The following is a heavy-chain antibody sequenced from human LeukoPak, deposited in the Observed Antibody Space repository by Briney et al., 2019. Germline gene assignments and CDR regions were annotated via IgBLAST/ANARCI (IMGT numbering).Heavy chain of an antibody. J-gene: IGHJ3*02. D-gene: IGHD3-22*01. V-gene: IGHV3-30*02. CDR3: AKDYDSSGWAAFDI. Sequence: GGSLRVSCSASGFTFSSYAIHWVRQAPGRGLEWVAVIWYDVNHKYYADSVKGRFTISRDNSKNTLYLQMNSLRAEDTAVYYCAKDYDSSGWAAFDIWGQGTMVTVSS. CDR1: GFTFSSYA. CDR2: IWYDVNHK.